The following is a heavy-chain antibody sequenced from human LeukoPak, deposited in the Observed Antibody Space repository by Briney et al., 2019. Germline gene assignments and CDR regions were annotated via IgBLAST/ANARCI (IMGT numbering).Heavy chain of an antibody. CDR3: AKGRIVGAPYYFDY. D-gene: IGHD1-26*01. Sequence: GGSLRLSCAASGFTFSSYGMHWVRQAPGKGLEWVAFIRYDGSNKYYADSVKGRFTISRDNSKNTLYLQMNSLRAEDTAVYYCAKGRIVGAPYYFDYWGQGTLVTVSS. J-gene: IGHJ4*02. CDR2: IRYDGSNK. V-gene: IGHV3-30*02. CDR1: GFTFSSYG.